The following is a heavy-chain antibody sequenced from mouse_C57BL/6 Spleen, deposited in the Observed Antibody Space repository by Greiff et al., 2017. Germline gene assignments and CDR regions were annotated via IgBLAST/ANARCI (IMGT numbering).Heavy chain of an antibody. CDR1: AYAFSSYW. V-gene: IGHV1-80*01. Sequence: QVQLQQSGAELVKPGASVKISCKASAYAFSSYWMNWVKQRPGKGLVWIGQIYPGDGDTNYNGKFKGKATLTADKSSSTAYMQLSSLTSEDSAVYFCARKTMVTYYFDYWGQGTTLTVSS. D-gene: IGHD2-2*01. CDR3: ARKTMVTYYFDY. CDR2: IYPGDGDT. J-gene: IGHJ2*01.